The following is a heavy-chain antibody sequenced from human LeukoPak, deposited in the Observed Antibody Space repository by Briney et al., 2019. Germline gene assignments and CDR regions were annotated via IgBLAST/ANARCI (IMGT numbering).Heavy chain of an antibody. CDR3: AKDSGSYYYGSGSYGPNYYYYYMDV. Sequence: GGSLRLSCAASGFTFSSYGVHWVRQAPGKGLEWVAVISYDGSNKYYADSVKGRFTISRDNSKNTLYLQMNSLRAEDTAVYYCAKDSGSYYYGSGSYGPNYYYYYMDVWGKGTTVTVSS. CDR2: ISYDGSNK. CDR1: GFTFSSYG. V-gene: IGHV3-30*18. J-gene: IGHJ6*03. D-gene: IGHD3-10*01.